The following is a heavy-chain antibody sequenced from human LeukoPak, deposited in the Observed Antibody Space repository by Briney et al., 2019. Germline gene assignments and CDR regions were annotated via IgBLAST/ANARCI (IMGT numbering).Heavy chain of an antibody. CDR1: GFTFSRYA. CDR3: AKEVTMTTVTTRGFFDY. J-gene: IGHJ4*02. D-gene: IGHD4-17*01. Sequence: GGSLRLSCAASGFTFSRYAMTWVRQAPGKGLEWVSGISGSAGRTYYADSVKGRFTISRDNAKNTLNLQMNSLRAEDTAVYYCAKEVTMTTVTTRGFFDYWGQGTLVTVSS. CDR2: ISGSAGRT. V-gene: IGHV3-23*01.